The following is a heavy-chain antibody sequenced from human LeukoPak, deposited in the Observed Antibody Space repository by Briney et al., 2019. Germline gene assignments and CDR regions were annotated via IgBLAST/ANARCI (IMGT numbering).Heavy chain of an antibody. J-gene: IGHJ4*02. Sequence: GRSLRLSCAASGFTFSSYGTHWVRQAPGKGLEWVAVIWYDGSNKYYADSVKGRFTISRDNSKNTLYLQMNSLRAEDTAVYYCARDLLPRAYYYDSSGYAHWGQGTLVTVSS. CDR2: IWYDGSNK. CDR1: GFTFSSYG. V-gene: IGHV3-33*01. CDR3: ARDLLPRAYYYDSSGYAH. D-gene: IGHD3-22*01.